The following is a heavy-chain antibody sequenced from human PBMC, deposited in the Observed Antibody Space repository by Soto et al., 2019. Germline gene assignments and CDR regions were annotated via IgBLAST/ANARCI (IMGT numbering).Heavy chain of an antibody. CDR1: GGSFSGYY. CDR3: ARRTFWSCYYGRAFDI. D-gene: IGHD3-3*01. J-gene: IGHJ3*02. Sequence: QVQLQQWGAGLLKPSETLSLTCAVYGGSFSGYYWSWIRQPPGKGLEWIGEINHSGSTNYNPSLKSRVTISVDTSKNQLSLKLGSVSAADTAVYYCARRTFWSCYYGRAFDIWGQGTMVTVSS. V-gene: IGHV4-34*01. CDR2: INHSGST.